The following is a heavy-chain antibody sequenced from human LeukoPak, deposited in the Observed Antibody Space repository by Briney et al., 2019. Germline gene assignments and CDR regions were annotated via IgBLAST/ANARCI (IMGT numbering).Heavy chain of an antibody. V-gene: IGHV3-73*01. CDR2: IRSKANSYAT. CDR3: MVPPFD. J-gene: IGHJ4*02. Sequence: PGGSLRLSCAASGFTFSDSAMHWVRQASGKGLEWLGRIRSKANSYATAYGESVKGRFTISRDDSKNTAYLQMNSLKTEDTAVYYCMVPPFDWGQGTLVTVSS. CDR1: GFTFSDSA.